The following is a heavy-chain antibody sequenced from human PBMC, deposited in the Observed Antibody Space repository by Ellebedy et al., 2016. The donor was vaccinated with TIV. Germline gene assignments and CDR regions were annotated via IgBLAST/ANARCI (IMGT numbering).Heavy chain of an antibody. D-gene: IGHD2-21*01. V-gene: IGHV2-26*01. CDR2: IFSNDEK. J-gene: IGHJ1*01. CDR3: ALLKDPVAVIARYFQH. CDR1: GFSLSNARMG. Sequence: SGPTLVXPTETLTLTCTVSGFSLSNARMGVSWIRQPPGKALEWLAHIFSNDEKSYSTSLKSRLTISKDTSKSQVVLTMTNMDPVDTATYYCALLKDPVAVIARYFQHWGQGTLVTVSS.